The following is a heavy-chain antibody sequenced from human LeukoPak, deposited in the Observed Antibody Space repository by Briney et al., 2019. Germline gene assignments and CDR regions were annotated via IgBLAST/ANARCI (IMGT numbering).Heavy chain of an antibody. Sequence: SETLSLTCTVSGGSISSYYWSWIRQPPGKGLEWIGYIYYSGSTNYNPSLKSRVTISVDTSKNQFSLKLSSVTAADTVVYYCAREQVVRGVIIPDYWGQGTLVTVSS. V-gene: IGHV4-59*01. CDR1: GGSISSYY. D-gene: IGHD3-10*01. CDR3: AREQVVRGVIIPDY. CDR2: IYYSGST. J-gene: IGHJ4*02.